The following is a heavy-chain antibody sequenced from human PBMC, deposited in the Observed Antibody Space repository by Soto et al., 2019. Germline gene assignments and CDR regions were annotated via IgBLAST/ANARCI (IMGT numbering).Heavy chain of an antibody. V-gene: IGHV3-23*01. CDR2: ISGSGGYT. CDR1: GLTFSSYA. Sequence: EVQLLESGGDLVQPGGSLRLSCVASGLTFSSYAMSWVRQAPGKGLEWVSVISGSGGYTDYADSVKGRFTISRDNSKNTLYLQLNSLRAEDTALYYCAKRFRGVLLNPEVEWCQGTLVTVSS. J-gene: IGHJ4*02. CDR3: AKRFRGVLLNPEVE. D-gene: IGHD3-10*01.